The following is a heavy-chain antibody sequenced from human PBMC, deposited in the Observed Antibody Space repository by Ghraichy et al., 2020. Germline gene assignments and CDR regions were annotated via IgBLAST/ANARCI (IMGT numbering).Heavy chain of an antibody. CDR3: ARASRDFYNDV. V-gene: IGHV3-72*01. CDR2: IRSSTYTT. CDR1: GFIFSDHY. Sequence: GYLRLSCAASGFIFSDHYMDWVRQAPGKGLEWVGRIRSSTYTTVYAASVKGRFTISRDDSDSSLYLQMSSLRTEDTAVYYCARASRDFYNDVWGQGTLVTVSS. J-gene: IGHJ4*02. D-gene: IGHD5-24*01.